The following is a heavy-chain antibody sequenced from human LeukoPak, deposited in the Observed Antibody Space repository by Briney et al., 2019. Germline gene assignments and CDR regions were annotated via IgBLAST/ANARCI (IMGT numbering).Heavy chain of an antibody. CDR2: ISSNGGNT. CDR1: GFSFSTYA. CDR3: ARRDTSGYFSDY. J-gene: IGHJ4*02. D-gene: IGHD6-19*01. Sequence: GGPRRLSCAASGFSFSTYAMSWVRQAPGKGLEYVAAISSNGGNTYYPNSMKGRFTISRDNSKNTLYLQMGSLRVEDMAVYYCARRDTSGYFSDYWGQGTLVTVSS. V-gene: IGHV3-64*01.